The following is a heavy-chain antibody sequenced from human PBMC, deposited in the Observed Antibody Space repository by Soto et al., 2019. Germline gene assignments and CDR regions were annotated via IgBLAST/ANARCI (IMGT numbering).Heavy chain of an antibody. Sequence: QVQLQQWGAGLLKPSETLSLTCAVYGGSFSGFYWSWIRQPPGKGLEWIGEINHSGSTNYNPSLRGGVTISVDTSKNQFSLKLSSVTVADTAVYYCARGYSSSWFWGQGTLVTVSS. J-gene: IGHJ4*02. CDR1: GGSFSGFY. V-gene: IGHV4-34*01. D-gene: IGHD6-13*01. CDR3: ARGYSSSWF. CDR2: INHSGST.